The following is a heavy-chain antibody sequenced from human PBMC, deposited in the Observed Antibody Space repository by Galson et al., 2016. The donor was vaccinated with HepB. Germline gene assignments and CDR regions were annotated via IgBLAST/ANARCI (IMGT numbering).Heavy chain of an antibody. Sequence: SETLSLTCTVSGGSIISSRYYWGWIRQPPGKGLEWIASMYSSGTTYYNPSLKSRVTISLDTSKNQVSLNLISLTAADTAVYYCSRGVTETGSIFFDVWGPGTLATVSS. CDR2: MYSSGTT. V-gene: IGHV4-39*07. D-gene: IGHD7-27*01. J-gene: IGHJ4*02. CDR3: SRGVTETGSIFFDV. CDR1: GGSIISSRYY.